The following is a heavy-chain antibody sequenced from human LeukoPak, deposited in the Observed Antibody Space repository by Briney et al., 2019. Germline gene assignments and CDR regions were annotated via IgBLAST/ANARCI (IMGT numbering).Heavy chain of an antibody. CDR3: ARFRSSVSSGWYLYYYYMDV. Sequence: PGGSLRLSCAASGFTFSDYYMSWIRHAPGKGLEWVSYISSSGSTIYYADSVKGRFTISRDNAKNSLYLQMNSLRAEDTAVYYCARFRSSVSSGWYLYYYYMDVWGKGTTVTVSS. D-gene: IGHD6-19*01. J-gene: IGHJ6*03. CDR1: GFTFSDYY. V-gene: IGHV3-11*04. CDR2: ISSSGSTI.